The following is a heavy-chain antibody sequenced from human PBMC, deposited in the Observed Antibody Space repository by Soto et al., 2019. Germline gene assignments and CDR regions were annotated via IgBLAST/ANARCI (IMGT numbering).Heavy chain of an antibody. J-gene: IGHJ4*02. CDR1: GFTFNNHA. CDR3: AKEADISGYYPDY. D-gene: IGHD3-22*01. CDR2: ISRTDGST. V-gene: IGHV3-23*01. Sequence: GGSLRLSCAAAGFTFNNHAMTWVRQAPGKGLEWVSTISRTDGSTYYADSVKGRSTISRDNSKNTLHLQVNSLRGEDTAVYYCAKEADISGYYPDYWGQGTQVTVSS.